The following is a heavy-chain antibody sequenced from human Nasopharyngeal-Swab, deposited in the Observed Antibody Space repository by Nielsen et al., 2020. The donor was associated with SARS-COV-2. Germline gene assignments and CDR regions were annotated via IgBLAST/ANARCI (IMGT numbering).Heavy chain of an antibody. Sequence: VRQAPGKGLEWGAVISYDGSNKYYADSVKGRFTISRDNSKNTLYLQMSSLRAEDTAVYYCARAEGYSYGPLIYYYYMDVWGKGTTVTVSS. CDR2: ISYDGSNK. CDR3: ARAEGYSYGPLIYYYYMDV. D-gene: IGHD5-18*01. J-gene: IGHJ6*03. V-gene: IGHV3-30-3*01.